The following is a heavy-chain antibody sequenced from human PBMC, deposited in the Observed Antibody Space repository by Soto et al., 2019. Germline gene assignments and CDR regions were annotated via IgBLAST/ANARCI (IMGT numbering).Heavy chain of an antibody. Sequence: ASVKVSCKASGYTFTSYSISWVRQAPGQGLEWMGWISAYNGNTNYAQKLQGRVTMTTDTSTSTAYMELRSLRSDDTAVYYCARDPETYYYGSGSYYYYYYGMDVWGQGTTVTVSS. CDR3: ARDPETYYYGSGSYYYYYYGMDV. CDR2: ISAYNGNT. D-gene: IGHD3-10*01. V-gene: IGHV1-18*04. J-gene: IGHJ6*02. CDR1: GYTFTSYS.